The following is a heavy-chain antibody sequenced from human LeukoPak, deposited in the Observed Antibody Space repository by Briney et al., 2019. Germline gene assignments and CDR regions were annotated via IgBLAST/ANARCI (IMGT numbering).Heavy chain of an antibody. CDR1: GYTFTSYY. J-gene: IGHJ4*02. D-gene: IGHD3-22*01. V-gene: IGHV1-2*02. CDR2: INPNSGGT. CDR3: ARELGSGYYRYFDY. Sequence: APVKVSCKASGYTFTSYYIHWVRQAPGQGLEWMGWINPNSGGTNFAQKFQGRVSMTRDTSISTAYMELSRLRSDDTAVYYCARELGSGYYRYFDYWGQGTLVTVSS.